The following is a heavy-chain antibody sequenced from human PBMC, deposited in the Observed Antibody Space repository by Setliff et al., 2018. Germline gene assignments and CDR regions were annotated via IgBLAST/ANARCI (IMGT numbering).Heavy chain of an antibody. Sequence: SVKVSCKASGDTFRSYGISWVRQAPRQGLEWMGGTIPMFGTTHYARKFQGRVTIITDESTSTAYMQLSSLGSEDTAVYYCVREGVGSRSSTGYRYYMDVWGKGTTVTVSS. CDR2: TIPMFGTT. D-gene: IGHD2-2*01. CDR1: GDTFRSYG. V-gene: IGHV1-69*05. J-gene: IGHJ6*03. CDR3: VREGVGSRSSTGYRYYMDV.